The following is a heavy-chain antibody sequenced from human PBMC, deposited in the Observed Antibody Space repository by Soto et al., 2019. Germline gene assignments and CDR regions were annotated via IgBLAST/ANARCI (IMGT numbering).Heavy chain of an antibody. CDR3: ARVTGYYAPDY. CDR2: INAGNGNT. Sequence: QVQLVQSGAEVKKPGASVKASCKASGYTFTSYAMHWVRQAPGQRLEWMGWINAGNGNTKYSQKFQGRVTITRDTSASTAYMELSSLRSEDTAVYYCARVTGYYAPDYWGQGTLVTVSS. D-gene: IGHD3-9*01. V-gene: IGHV1-3*01. CDR1: GYTFTSYA. J-gene: IGHJ4*02.